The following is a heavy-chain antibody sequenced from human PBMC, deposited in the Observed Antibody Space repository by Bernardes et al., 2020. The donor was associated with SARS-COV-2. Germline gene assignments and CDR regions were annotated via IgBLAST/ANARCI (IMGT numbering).Heavy chain of an antibody. Sequence: ASVQISCKTSAYTFTSYGISGVRQAPGQGLEWIGWISAYYGNTNYAQKLQCRVTMTTYTSTSTDYMELRSLRSDDTAVYYCAREGNFGGGYGNDYWGQGTLVTVSS. CDR1: AYTFTSYG. D-gene: IGHD6-19*01. J-gene: IGHJ4*02. CDR2: ISAYYGNT. V-gene: IGHV1-18*01. CDR3: AREGNFGGGYGNDY.